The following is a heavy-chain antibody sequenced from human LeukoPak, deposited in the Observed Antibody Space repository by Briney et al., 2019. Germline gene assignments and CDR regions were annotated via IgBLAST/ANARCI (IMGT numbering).Heavy chain of an antibody. CDR2: INPNSGGT. CDR1: GYTFTGYY. J-gene: IGHJ6*03. Sequence: ASVKVSCKASGYTFTGYYMHWVRQAPGQGLERMGWINPNSGGTNYAQKFQGRVTMTRDTSISTAYMELSRLRSDDTAVYYCARDPEQQPHYYYYYYMDVWGKGTTVTVSS. CDR3: ARDPEQQPHYYYYYYMDV. D-gene: IGHD6-13*01. V-gene: IGHV1-2*02.